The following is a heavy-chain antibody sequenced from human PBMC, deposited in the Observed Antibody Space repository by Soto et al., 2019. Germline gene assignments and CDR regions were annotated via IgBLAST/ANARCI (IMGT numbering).Heavy chain of an antibody. D-gene: IGHD3-3*01. CDR1: GYTFTSYG. CDR3: ARDSGDYDFWSGSAYYYGMDV. V-gene: IGHV1-18*01. CDR2: ISAYNGNT. J-gene: IGHJ6*04. Sequence: ASVKVSCKASGYTFTSYGISWVRQAPGQGLEWMGWISAYNGNTNYAQKLQGRVTMTTDTSTSTAYMELRSLRSDDTAVYYCARDSGDYDFWSGSAYYYGMDVWGKGTTVTVSS.